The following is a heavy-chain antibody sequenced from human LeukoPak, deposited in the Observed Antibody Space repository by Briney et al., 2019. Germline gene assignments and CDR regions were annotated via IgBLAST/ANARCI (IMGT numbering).Heavy chain of an antibody. D-gene: IGHD1-7*01. CDR2: FYYSGST. V-gene: IGHV4-59*13. Sequence: PSETLSLTCTVSGGSISSYYWSWIRRPPGRGLEWFGDFYYSGSTNYNPSLKSRVTISVDTSKNQFSLKLSSVTAADTAVYYCASELSWAEVTGTESDWYFDLWGRGTLVTVSS. CDR3: ASELSWAEVTGTESDWYFDL. J-gene: IGHJ2*01. CDR1: GGSISSYY.